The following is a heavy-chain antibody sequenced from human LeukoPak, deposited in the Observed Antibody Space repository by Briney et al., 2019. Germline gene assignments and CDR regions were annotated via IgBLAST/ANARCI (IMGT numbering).Heavy chain of an antibody. CDR1: GFTFSAYS. Sequence: GESLRHSCAPSGFTFSAYSLSWVRQAPGKGLEWVAKIKKDGSEKDYVDSVKGRFTISRDNDKGSLYLQLNSLRVEETAVYYCGRGFQSGDSPVWGQGTLVTVSA. CDR3: GRGFQSGDSPV. J-gene: IGHJ4*02. D-gene: IGHD2-21*02. CDR2: IKKDGSEK. V-gene: IGHV3-7*01.